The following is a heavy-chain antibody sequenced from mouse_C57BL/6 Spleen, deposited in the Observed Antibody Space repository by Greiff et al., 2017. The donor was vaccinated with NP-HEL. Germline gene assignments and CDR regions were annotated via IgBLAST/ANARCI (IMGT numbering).Heavy chain of an antibody. V-gene: IGHV7-3*01. Sequence: EVKLMESGGGLVLPGGSLSLSCAASGFTFTDYYMSWVRQPPGKALEWLGFIRNKANGYTTEYSASVTGRFTISSDNSQSILYLQMNALRAEDSATYYCARLLLRSGGYFDVWGTGTTVTVSS. J-gene: IGHJ1*03. D-gene: IGHD1-1*01. CDR3: ARLLLRSGGYFDV. CDR2: IRNKANGYTT. CDR1: GFTFTDYY.